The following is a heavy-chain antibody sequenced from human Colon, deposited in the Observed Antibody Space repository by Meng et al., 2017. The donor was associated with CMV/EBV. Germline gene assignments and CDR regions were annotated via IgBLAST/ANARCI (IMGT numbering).Heavy chain of an antibody. Sequence: GGSLRLSCTASGFNFNSYALNWVRQAPGKGLEWVANIKQDGSEKNYADSVKGRFTISRDNAQNSMYLQMTSLRVEDTSIYYCMTPTGSSDYWGQGTLVTVSS. CDR2: IKQDGSEK. CDR3: MTPTGSSDY. D-gene: IGHD6-6*01. J-gene: IGHJ4*02. V-gene: IGHV3-7*01. CDR1: GFNFNSYA.